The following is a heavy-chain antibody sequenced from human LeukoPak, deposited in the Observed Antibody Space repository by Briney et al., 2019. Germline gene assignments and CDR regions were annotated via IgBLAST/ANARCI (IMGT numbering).Heavy chain of an antibody. D-gene: IGHD3-16*02. V-gene: IGHV4-34*01. CDR1: GGSFSGYY. Sequence: SETLSLTCAVYGGSFSGYYWSWIRQPPGKGLEWIGEINHSGTTNYSPSLKSRVSISVDTSKNQFSLKLNSVTAADAAMYYCASHYSSGSYRYTGSFDSWGQGMLVNVSS. CDR3: ASHYSSGSYRYTGSFDS. J-gene: IGHJ4*02. CDR2: INHSGTT.